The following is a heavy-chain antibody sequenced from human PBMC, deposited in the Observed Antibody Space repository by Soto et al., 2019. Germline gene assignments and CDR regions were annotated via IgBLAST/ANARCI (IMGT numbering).Heavy chain of an antibody. CDR3: ARDLPKGGYDFGYFDY. J-gene: IGHJ4*02. CDR1: GFTFSSYG. Sequence: GGSLRLSCAASGFTFSSYGMHWVRQAPGKGLEWVAVIWYDGSNKYYADSVKGRFTISRDNSKNTLYLQMNSLRAEDTAVYYCARDLPKGGYDFGYFDYWGQGTLVTVSS. CDR2: IWYDGSNK. V-gene: IGHV3-33*01. D-gene: IGHD5-12*01.